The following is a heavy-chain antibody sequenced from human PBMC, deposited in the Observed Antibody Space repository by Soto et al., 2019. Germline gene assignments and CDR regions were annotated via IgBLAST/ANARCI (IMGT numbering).Heavy chain of an antibody. Sequence: ASVKVSCKASGYTFTGYYMHWVRQAPAQGLEWMGWINPNSGGTNYAQKFQGRVTMTRDTSISTAYMELSRLRSDDTAVYYCARGYYDSSGYYARWGQGTLVTVSS. CDR3: ARGYYDSSGYYAR. CDR2: INPNSGGT. V-gene: IGHV1-2*02. CDR1: GYTFTGYY. D-gene: IGHD3-22*01. J-gene: IGHJ4*02.